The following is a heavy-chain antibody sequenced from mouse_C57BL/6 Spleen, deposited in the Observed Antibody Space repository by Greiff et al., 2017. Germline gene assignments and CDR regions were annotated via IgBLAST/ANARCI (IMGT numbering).Heavy chain of an antibody. CDR3: AKWNYGSSYAMDY. Sequence: QVQLQQSGAELVKPGASVKISCKASGYAFSSYWMNWVKQRPGKGLEWIGQIYPGDGDTNYNGKFQGKATLTADKSSSTAYMQLSSLTSEDSAVYFCAKWNYGSSYAMDYWGQGTSVTVSS. J-gene: IGHJ4*01. D-gene: IGHD1-1*01. CDR2: IYPGDGDT. V-gene: IGHV1-80*01. CDR1: GYAFSSYW.